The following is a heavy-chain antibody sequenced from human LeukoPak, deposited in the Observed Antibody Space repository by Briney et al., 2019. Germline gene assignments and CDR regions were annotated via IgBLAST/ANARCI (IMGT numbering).Heavy chain of an antibody. V-gene: IGHV4-30-4*08. Sequence: SETLSLTCTVSGGSISSGDYYCSWIRQPPGKGLEWIGYIYYSGSTYYNPSLKSRVTISVDTSRNQFSLKLSSVTAADTAVYYCASSPAYYDILTGYLKPYYFDYWGQGTLVTVSS. CDR3: ASSPAYYDILTGYLKPYYFDY. J-gene: IGHJ4*02. CDR1: GGSISSGDYY. CDR2: IYYSGST. D-gene: IGHD3-9*01.